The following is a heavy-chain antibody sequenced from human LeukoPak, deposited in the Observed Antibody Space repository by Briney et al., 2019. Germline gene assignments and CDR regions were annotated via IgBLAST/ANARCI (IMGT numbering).Heavy chain of an antibody. V-gene: IGHV4-34*01. Sequence: PSETLSLTCAVYGGSFSGYQWSWIRQPPGKGLEWIGEINHSGSTNYNSSLKSRVTISVDTSKNQFSLKLSSVTAADTAVYYCARQLGYCSSTSCYADKVDYWGQGTLVTVSS. CDR2: INHSGST. J-gene: IGHJ4*02. CDR3: ARQLGYCSSTSCYADKVDY. D-gene: IGHD2-2*01. CDR1: GGSFSGYQ.